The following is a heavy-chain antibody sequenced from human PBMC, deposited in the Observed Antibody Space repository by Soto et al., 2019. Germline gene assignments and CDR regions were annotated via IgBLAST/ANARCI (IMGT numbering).Heavy chain of an antibody. CDR3: AHGSGWLSDY. CDR1: GFSLSSTAVG. CDR2: IYWDDDK. Sequence: QITLKESGPTLVKPTQTLTLTCTFSGFSLSSTAVGVNWIRQPPGKALEWLAIIYWDDDKQYSPYLRDRLTITKDTSKNQVVLTMTNMDPVDTATYYCAHGSGWLSDYWGQGTLVTVSS. V-gene: IGHV2-5*02. D-gene: IGHD6-19*01. J-gene: IGHJ4*02.